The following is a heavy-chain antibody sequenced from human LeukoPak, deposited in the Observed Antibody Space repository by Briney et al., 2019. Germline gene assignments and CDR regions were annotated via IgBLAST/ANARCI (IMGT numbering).Heavy chain of an antibody. CDR2: INHNGST. J-gene: IGHJ1*01. CDR1: GGSFSGYY. Sequence: PSETLSLTCAVYGGSFSGYYWSWIRQPPGKGLEWIGEINHNGSTNYNPSLKSRVTISVDTSKNQFSLKLSSVTAADTAVYYCARGLRYCSSTSCYGKYFQHWGQGTLVTVSS. D-gene: IGHD2-2*01. CDR3: ARGLRYCSSTSCYGKYFQH. V-gene: IGHV4-34*01.